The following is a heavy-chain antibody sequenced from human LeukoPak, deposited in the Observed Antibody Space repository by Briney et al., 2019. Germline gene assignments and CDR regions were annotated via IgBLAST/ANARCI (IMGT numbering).Heavy chain of an antibody. CDR2: INHSGST. J-gene: IGHJ4*02. V-gene: IGHV4-34*01. D-gene: IGHD6-13*01. CDR1: GGSFSGYY. CDR3: ARHLSSSWYFDY. Sequence: PSETLSLTCAVYGGSFSGYYWSWIRQPPGKGLEWIGEINHSGSTNYNPSLKSRLTISVDTSKNQFSLKLRSMTAADTAVYYCARHLSSSWYFDYWGRGTLVTVSS.